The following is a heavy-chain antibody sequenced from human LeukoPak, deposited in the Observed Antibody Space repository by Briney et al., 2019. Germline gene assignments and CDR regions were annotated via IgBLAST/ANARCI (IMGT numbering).Heavy chain of an antibody. V-gene: IGHV3-74*01. J-gene: IGHJ3*02. CDR2: INTDVST. D-gene: IGHD2-15*01. CDR1: GVTFSSYW. CDR3: ASFRATDI. Sequence: GRSLRLSCAASGVTFSSYWIHWVRHAPGKGLGWVSRINTDVSTVYADSVWGRFTISRDNAKTTPYLEMNSLRVEETAVYYCASFRATDIWGHGTTVTVSP.